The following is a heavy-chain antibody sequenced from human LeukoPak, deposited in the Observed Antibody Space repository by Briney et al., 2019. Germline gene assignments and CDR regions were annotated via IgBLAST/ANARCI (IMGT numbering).Heavy chain of an antibody. Sequence: GGSLRLSCAASGFTFSSYSMNWVRQAPGKGLEWVSSISSSSSYIYYADSVKGRFTISRDNAKNSLYLQMNSLRVEDTAVYYCARRRCSSTSCFEDYWGQGTLVTVSS. V-gene: IGHV3-21*01. D-gene: IGHD2-2*01. CDR2: ISSSSSYI. CDR3: ARRRCSSTSCFEDY. J-gene: IGHJ4*02. CDR1: GFTFSSYS.